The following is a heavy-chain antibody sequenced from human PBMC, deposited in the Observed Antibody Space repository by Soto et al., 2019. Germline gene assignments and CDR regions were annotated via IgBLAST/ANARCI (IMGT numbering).Heavy chain of an antibody. CDR2: ISSSSSTI. Sequence: EVQLVESRGGLVQPGGSLRLSCAASGFTFSSYSMHWVRQAPGKGLEWVSYISSSSSTIYYADSVKGRFAISRDNAKNSLYLQMNSLRAEDTAVYYCARHPERIAEIGWFDPWGQGTLVTVSS. V-gene: IGHV3-48*01. CDR1: GFTFSSYS. CDR3: ARHPERIAEIGWFDP. D-gene: IGHD6-13*01. J-gene: IGHJ5*02.